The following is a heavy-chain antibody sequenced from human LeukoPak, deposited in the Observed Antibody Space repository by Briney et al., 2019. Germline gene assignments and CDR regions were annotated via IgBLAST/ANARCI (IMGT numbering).Heavy chain of an antibody. CDR3: ARDRSSSWYNFDY. J-gene: IGHJ4*02. Sequence: PSETLSLTCTVSGGSISSSSYYWGWIRQPPGKGLEWIGSIYYSGSTYYNPSLKSRVTISVDTSKNQFSLKLSSVTAADTAVYYCARDRSSSWYNFDYWGQGTLVTVSS. CDR2: IYYSGST. CDR1: GGSISSSSYY. D-gene: IGHD6-13*01. V-gene: IGHV4-39*07.